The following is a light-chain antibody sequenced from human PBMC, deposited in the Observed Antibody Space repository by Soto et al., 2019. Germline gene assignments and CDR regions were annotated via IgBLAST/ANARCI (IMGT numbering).Light chain of an antibody. CDR1: QSISSY. J-gene: IGKJ1*01. Sequence: DIQMTQSPSSLSASVVDRVTITCRASQSISSYLNWYQQKPGKAPKLLIYAASSLQSGVPSRFSGSGSATDFTLTISSLQHEDFATYYCQQTYGTPPTFGQGTKVDIK. V-gene: IGKV1-39*01. CDR3: QQTYGTPPT. CDR2: AAS.